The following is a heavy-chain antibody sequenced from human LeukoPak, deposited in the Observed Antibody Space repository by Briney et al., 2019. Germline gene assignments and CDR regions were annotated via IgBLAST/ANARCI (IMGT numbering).Heavy chain of an antibody. CDR3: ARSSSPRLHFDY. V-gene: IGHV1-69*13. D-gene: IGHD2-15*01. Sequence: SVKVSCKASGGTFSSYAISWVRQAPRQGLEWMGGIIPIFGTANYAQKFQGRVTITADESTNTAYMELSSLRSEDTAVYYCARSSSPRLHFDYWGQGTLVTVSS. CDR1: GGTFSSYA. CDR2: IIPIFGTA. J-gene: IGHJ4*02.